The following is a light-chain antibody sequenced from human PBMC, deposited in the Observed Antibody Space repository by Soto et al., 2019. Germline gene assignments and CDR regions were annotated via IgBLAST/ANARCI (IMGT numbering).Light chain of an antibody. Sequence: QSALTQPPSASGSPGQSVTISCAGTSSDIGAYKYVSWYQQHPGKAPKLIIYEVSKRPSGVPDRFSGSKSGNTASLTVSGLQAEDEADSYCSSYAGSNDWGVFGGGTKLTVL. CDR1: SSDIGAYKY. CDR3: SSYAGSNDWGV. J-gene: IGLJ2*01. V-gene: IGLV2-8*01. CDR2: EVS.